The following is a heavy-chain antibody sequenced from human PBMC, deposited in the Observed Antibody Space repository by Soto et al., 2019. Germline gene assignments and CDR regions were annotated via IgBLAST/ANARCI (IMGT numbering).Heavy chain of an antibody. CDR2: IKEDGSEK. J-gene: IGHJ4*02. CDR1: GFTFSNYW. CDR3: VRFSILVSGRGRGAFFDS. V-gene: IGHV3-7*03. Sequence: GGSLRLSCAASGFTFSNYWMSWVRQVPGKGLAWVSNIKEDGSEKYYVDSVKGRFTISRDNAKNSVHLQMNSLRDEDTAVYYCVRFSILVSGRGRGAFFDSWGQGTPVTVPS. D-gene: IGHD6-19*01.